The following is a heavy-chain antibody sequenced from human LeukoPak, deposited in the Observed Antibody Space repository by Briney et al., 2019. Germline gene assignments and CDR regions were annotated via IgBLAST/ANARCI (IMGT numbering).Heavy chain of an antibody. D-gene: IGHD3-9*01. J-gene: IGHJ4*02. CDR1: GFTFSSYS. Sequence: GGSLRLTCAASGFTFSSYSMNWVRQAPGKGLEWVSSISSSSSYIYYADSVKGRFTISRDNAKNSLYLQMNSLRAEDTAVYYCAVFGYYDILTGYYDFDYWGQGTLVTVSS. CDR2: ISSSSSYI. CDR3: AVFGYYDILTGYYDFDY. V-gene: IGHV3-21*01.